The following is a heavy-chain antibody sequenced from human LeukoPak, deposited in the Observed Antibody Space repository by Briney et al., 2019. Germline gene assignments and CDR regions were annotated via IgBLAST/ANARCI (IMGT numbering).Heavy chain of an antibody. Sequence: SSETLSLTCTVSGGSISSYYWSWIRQPPGKGLEWIGYIYYSGNTNQNPSLKSRVTISVDTSKNQFSLRLTSVTAADTAVYYCARRVATAPMYAFDIWGQGTLVTVSS. D-gene: IGHD6-13*01. CDR3: ARRVATAPMYAFDI. J-gene: IGHJ3*02. V-gene: IGHV4-59*08. CDR2: IYYSGNT. CDR1: GGSISSYY.